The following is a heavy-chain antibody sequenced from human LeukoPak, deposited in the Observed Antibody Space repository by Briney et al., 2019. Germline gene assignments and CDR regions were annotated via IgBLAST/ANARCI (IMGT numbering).Heavy chain of an antibody. D-gene: IGHD1-14*01. CDR2: IVTDSGAT. V-gene: IGHV1-2*02. CDR3: ERGGPYHGFDY. Sequence: GASVKVSCRTSGYTFTAYYIHWVRQAPGQGLEWMGWIVTDSGATRFAQQFQGGVTLTRDTSIDTAYMELSGLTSDDTAVYYCERGGPYHGFDYWGQGTLVTVSS. CDR1: GYTFTAYY. J-gene: IGHJ4*02.